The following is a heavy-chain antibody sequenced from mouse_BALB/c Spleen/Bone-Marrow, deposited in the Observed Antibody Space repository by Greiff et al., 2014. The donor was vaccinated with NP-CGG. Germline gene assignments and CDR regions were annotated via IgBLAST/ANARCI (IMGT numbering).Heavy chain of an antibody. CDR3: FSYYRYADYAMDD. CDR2: IWAGGST. Sequence: QVQLQQSGPGLVAPSQSLSITCTVSGFSLTSYGVHWVRQPPGKGLEWLGVIWAGGSTNYISALMSRLSITKDNSKSQVFLKMNSLQTDDTAMYYCFSYYRYADYAMDDWGQGASVTVSS. CDR1: GFSLTSYG. J-gene: IGHJ4*01. V-gene: IGHV2-9*02. D-gene: IGHD2-14*01.